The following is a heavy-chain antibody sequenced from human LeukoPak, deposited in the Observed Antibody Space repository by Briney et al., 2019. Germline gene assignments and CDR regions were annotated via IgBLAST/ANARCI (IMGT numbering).Heavy chain of an antibody. J-gene: IGHJ4*02. V-gene: IGHV4-61*01. D-gene: IGHD6-19*01. CDR1: GGSVSSGSYY. Sequence: NSSETLSLTCTVSGGSVSSGSYYWSWIRQPPGKGLEWIGYIYYSGSTNYNPSLKSRITLSVDTLKNQFSLKLSSVTAADTAVYYCARAQPKNSGGWFANCFDYWGQGALVTVSS. CDR3: ARAQPKNSGGWFANCFDY. CDR2: IYYSGST.